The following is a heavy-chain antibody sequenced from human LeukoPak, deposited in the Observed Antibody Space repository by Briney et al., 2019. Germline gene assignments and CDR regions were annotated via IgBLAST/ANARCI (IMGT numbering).Heavy chain of an antibody. Sequence: GRSLRLSCAASGFTFDDYAMHWVRQAPGKGLEWVSGISWNSGSIGYADSVKGRFTISRDNAKNSLYLQMNSLRAEDTALYYCAKAFDYYDSSGPFDYWGQGTLVTVSS. CDR2: ISWNSGSI. J-gene: IGHJ4*02. CDR3: AKAFDYYDSSGPFDY. CDR1: GFTFDDYA. D-gene: IGHD3-22*01. V-gene: IGHV3-9*01.